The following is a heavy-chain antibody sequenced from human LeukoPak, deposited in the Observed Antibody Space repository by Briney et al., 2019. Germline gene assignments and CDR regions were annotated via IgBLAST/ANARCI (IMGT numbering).Heavy chain of an antibody. J-gene: IGHJ6*03. V-gene: IGHV4-61*10. D-gene: IGHD6-19*01. CDR3: ASGSSGKNYYYYMDV. Sequence: SETLSLTCTVSGGSISSGSYYWSWIRQPAGKGLEWIGYIYYSGSTNYNPSLKSRVTISVDTSKNQFSLKLSSVTAADTAVYYCASGSSGKNYYYYMDVWGKGTTVTVSS. CDR1: GGSISSGSYY. CDR2: IYYSGST.